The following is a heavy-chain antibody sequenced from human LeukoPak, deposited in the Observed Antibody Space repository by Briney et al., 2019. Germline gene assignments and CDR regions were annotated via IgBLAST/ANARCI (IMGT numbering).Heavy chain of an antibody. D-gene: IGHD3-9*01. J-gene: IGHJ3*02. Sequence: SETLSLTCTVSGDSISSVSYFWGWIRQPPGKGLESIVSIYYSGSSYYNPSLKSRVTISIDTSKNQFSLKLTSVTAADTAVFYCARFKTGYNAFDIWGQGTMVTVSS. CDR2: IYYSGSS. CDR1: GDSISSVSYF. V-gene: IGHV4-39*07. CDR3: ARFKTGYNAFDI.